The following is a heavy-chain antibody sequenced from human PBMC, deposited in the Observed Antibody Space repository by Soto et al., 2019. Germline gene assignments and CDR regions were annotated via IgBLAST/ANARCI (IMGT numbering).Heavy chain of an antibody. CDR2: ISGSGAST. CDR1: GFPFSSYA. J-gene: IGHJ6*02. V-gene: IGHV3-23*01. CDR3: AKATIRFLDTYGMDV. Sequence: EVQLLESGGGLAQPGGPLGLSCAASGFPFSSYAMSWFRQGPGKGLEWASAISGSGASTFYTDSVKGRFTVSRDNSKNTLYLQMNSLRAEDTAVYYCAKATIRFLDTYGMDVWGQGTTVAVSS. D-gene: IGHD3-3*01.